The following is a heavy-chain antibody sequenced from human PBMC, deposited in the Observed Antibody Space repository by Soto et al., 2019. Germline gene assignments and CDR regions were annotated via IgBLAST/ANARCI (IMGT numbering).Heavy chain of an antibody. Sequence: SGPTLVNPTQTLTLTCTFSGFSLSASGVGVGWIRQPPGKALEWLALIYWDDDKRYSPSLKSRLTITKDTSKNQVVLTMTIMDPVDTATYYSARTYYYDSSGYYNYWGQGTLVTVSS. J-gene: IGHJ4*02. CDR1: GFSLSASGVG. CDR2: IYWDDDK. CDR3: ARTYYYDSSGYYNY. V-gene: IGHV2-5*02. D-gene: IGHD3-22*01.